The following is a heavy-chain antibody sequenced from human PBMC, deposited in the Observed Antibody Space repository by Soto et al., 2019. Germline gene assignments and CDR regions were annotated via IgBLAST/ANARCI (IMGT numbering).Heavy chain of an antibody. CDR3: ARDHFYGSGTYYRGNFDF. Sequence: GASVKVSCKASGYTFTGYYMHWVRQAPGQGLEWMGWINPNSGGTNYAQNFQGRVTMTTDTSTSTAYMDLRSLRFDDTAVYYCARDHFYGSGTYYRGNFDFWGQGTLVTVSS. D-gene: IGHD3-10*01. CDR1: GYTFTGYY. V-gene: IGHV1-2*02. CDR2: INPNSGGT. J-gene: IGHJ4*02.